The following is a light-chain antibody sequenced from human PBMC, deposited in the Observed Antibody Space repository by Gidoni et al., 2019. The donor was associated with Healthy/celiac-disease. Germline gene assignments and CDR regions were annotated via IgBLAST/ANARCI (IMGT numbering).Light chain of an antibody. CDR3: QQRSNWPIT. J-gene: IGKJ5*01. V-gene: IGKV3-11*01. CDR2: DAS. CDR1: QSVSSY. Sequence: EIVLTQSPATLSLSPGERVTLSCRASQSVSSYLAWYQQKPGQAPRLLIYDASNMPTGIPARFSGSGSGTDFTLTISSLEPEDFAVYYCQQRSNWPITFGQGTRLEIK.